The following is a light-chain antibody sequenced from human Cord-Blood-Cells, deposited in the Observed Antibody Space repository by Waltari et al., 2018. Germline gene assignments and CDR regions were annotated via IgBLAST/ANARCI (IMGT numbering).Light chain of an antibody. CDR3: SSDAGSSTWV. CDR2: EGS. J-gene: IGLJ3*02. V-gene: IGLV2-23*01. Sequence: QSALTQPASVSGSPGQSITISCTGTSSDVGCYNFVSWYQQHPGKTPKLMIYEGSKRPSGVLNRFSGSRSGNTASLTISGLQAEEEADYYCSSDAGSSTWVFGGGTKLTVL. CDR1: SSDVGCYNF.